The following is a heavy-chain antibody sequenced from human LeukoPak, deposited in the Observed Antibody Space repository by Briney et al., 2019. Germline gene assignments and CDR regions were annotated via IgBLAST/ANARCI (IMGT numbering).Heavy chain of an antibody. CDR3: AKDGFDYYDSSGYYYFDY. V-gene: IGHV3-23*01. CDR2: ISTRGGGI. CDR1: GFMFSNHA. J-gene: IGHJ4*02. Sequence: GGSLRLSCAASGFMFSNHAMSWVRQAPGKGLEWVSGISTRGGGIYYADSVKGRFTISRDNSKDTLYLQMKSLRAEDTAVYYCAKDGFDYYDSSGYYYFDYWGQGTLVTVSS. D-gene: IGHD3-22*01.